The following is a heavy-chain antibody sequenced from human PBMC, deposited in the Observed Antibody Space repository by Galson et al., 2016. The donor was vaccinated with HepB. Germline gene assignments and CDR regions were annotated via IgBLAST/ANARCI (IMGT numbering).Heavy chain of an antibody. CDR2: IWYDGINT. D-gene: IGHD4-23*01. J-gene: IGHJ6*02. V-gene: IGHV3-33*01. Sequence: SLRLSCAASAFNLSSYGMHWVRHVPGKGLEWVAIIWYDGINTNYAESVKGRFSISRDNSKNTLYLQMNSLRGEDTAVYYCARDRRRWNGLDVWGQGTTVTVSS. CDR1: AFNLSSYG. CDR3: ARDRRRWNGLDV.